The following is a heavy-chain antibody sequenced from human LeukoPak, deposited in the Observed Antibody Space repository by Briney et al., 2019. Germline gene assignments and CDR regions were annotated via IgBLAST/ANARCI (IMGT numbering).Heavy chain of an antibody. CDR1: GFTFGSYS. J-gene: IGHJ4*02. Sequence: GGSLRLSCAASGFTFGSYSMNWVRQAPGKGLEWVSSISSSSSYIYYADSVKGRFTISRDNAKNSLYLQMNSLRAEDTAVYYCARGSVGYYDSSGYLAYWGQGTLVTVSS. V-gene: IGHV3-21*01. CDR2: ISSSSSYI. D-gene: IGHD3-22*01. CDR3: ARGSVGYYDSSGYLAY.